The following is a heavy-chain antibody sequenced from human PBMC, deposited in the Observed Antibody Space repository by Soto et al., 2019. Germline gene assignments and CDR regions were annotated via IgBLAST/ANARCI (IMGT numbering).Heavy chain of an antibody. CDR2: IYWDDDK. CDR3: AHRSLAVWGFEF. Sequence: QITLKESGPTLVKPTQTLTLTCAFSGFSLRTSGLGVGWIRQPPGKALEWIAFIYWDDDKRYSPSLKNRLTITKDTSKNFVVLTMTNMDSVDTATYYCAHRSLAVWGFEFWGQGRLVTVSS. J-gene: IGHJ4*02. V-gene: IGHV2-5*02. CDR1: GFSLRTSGLG. D-gene: IGHD3-16*01.